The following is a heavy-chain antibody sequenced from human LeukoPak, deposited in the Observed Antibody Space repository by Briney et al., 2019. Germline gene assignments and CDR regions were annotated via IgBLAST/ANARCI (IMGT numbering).Heavy chain of an antibody. CDR3: ARDYGSVRGSIHDY. CDR2: IYSGGST. CDR1: GFTVSSNY. Sequence: QPGGSLRLSCAASGFTVSSNYMSWVRQAPGKGLEWVSLIYSGGSTYYADAVKGRFTISRDNSKNTLYLQMNSLRAEDTAVYYCARDYGSVRGSIHDYWGQGTLVTVSS. V-gene: IGHV3-53*01. D-gene: IGHD3-10*01. J-gene: IGHJ4*02.